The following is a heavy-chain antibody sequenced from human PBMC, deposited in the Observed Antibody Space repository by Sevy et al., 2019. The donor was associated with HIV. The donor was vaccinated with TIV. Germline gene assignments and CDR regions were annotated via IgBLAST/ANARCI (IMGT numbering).Heavy chain of an antibody. V-gene: IGHV3-73*01. CDR3: TRHGGDDAFDI. J-gene: IGHJ3*02. CDR1: GFTFSGSA. CDR2: IRSKANSYAT. Sequence: GGSLRLSCAASGFTFSGSAMHWVRQASGKGLEWVGRIRSKANSYATAYAASVKDRFTISRDDSKNTAYLQMNSLKTEDTAVYYCTRHGGDDAFDIWGQGTMVTVSS. D-gene: IGHD3-16*01.